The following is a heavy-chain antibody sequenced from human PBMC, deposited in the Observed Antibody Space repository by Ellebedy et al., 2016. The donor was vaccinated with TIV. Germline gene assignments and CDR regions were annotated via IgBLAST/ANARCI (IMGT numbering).Heavy chain of an antibody. V-gene: IGHV3-15*01. CDR1: GFTFSNAW. CDR2: IKSKTDGGTT. J-gene: IGHJ4*02. Sequence: GESLKISCAASGFTFSNAWMSWVRQAPGKGLEWVGRIKSKTDGGTTDYAAPVKGRFTISRDDSKSIAYLQMNSLKTEDTAVYYCNRVSYDSSGYYFDYWGQGTLVTVSS. CDR3: NRVSYDSSGYYFDY. D-gene: IGHD3-22*01.